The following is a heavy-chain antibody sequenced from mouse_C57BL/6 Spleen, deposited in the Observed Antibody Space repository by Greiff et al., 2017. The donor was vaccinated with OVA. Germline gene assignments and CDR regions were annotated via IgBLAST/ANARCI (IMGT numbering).Heavy chain of an antibody. CDR1: GYTFTNYW. CDR2: IYPGGGYT. V-gene: IGHV1-63*01. J-gene: IGHJ2*01. CDR3: ARLLRGGYFDY. Sequence: QVHVKQSGAELVRPGTSVKMSCKASGYTFTNYWIGWAKQRPGHGLEWIGDIYPGGGYTNYNEKFKGKATLTADKSSSTAYMQFSSLTSEDSAIYYCARLLRGGYFDYWGQGTTLTVSS. D-gene: IGHD1-1*01.